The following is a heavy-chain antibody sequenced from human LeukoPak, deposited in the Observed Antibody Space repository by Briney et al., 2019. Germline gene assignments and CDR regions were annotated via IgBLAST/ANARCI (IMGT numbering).Heavy chain of an antibody. CDR3: ARSYSTSSKIFDY. CDR1: GFTFSNYW. V-gene: IGHV3-7*01. J-gene: IGHJ4*02. CDR2: IKQDGSEK. D-gene: IGHD6-6*01. Sequence: GGSLTLSCPASGFTFSNYWMNWVRQAPGKGLEWVANIKQDGSEKYYLDSVKGRFTISRDNAKNSLNLQMNSLRAGDTAVYYCARSYSTSSKIFDYWGQGTLVTVSS.